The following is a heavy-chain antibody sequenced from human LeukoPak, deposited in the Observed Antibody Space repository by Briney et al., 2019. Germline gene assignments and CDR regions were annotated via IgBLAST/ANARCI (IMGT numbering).Heavy chain of an antibody. CDR2: INSGGSTM. V-gene: IGHV3-11*01. CDR3: ARVAGTALRWNYFDY. Sequence: IPGGSLRLSCAVSGFTFTDYYMNWVRQAPGKGLEWVSYINSGGSTMFYADSVKGRFTISRDNAKNSLYLQMNSLRADDTAAYYCARVAGTALRWNYFDYWGQGTRVIVSS. D-gene: IGHD4-23*01. J-gene: IGHJ4*02. CDR1: GFTFTDYY.